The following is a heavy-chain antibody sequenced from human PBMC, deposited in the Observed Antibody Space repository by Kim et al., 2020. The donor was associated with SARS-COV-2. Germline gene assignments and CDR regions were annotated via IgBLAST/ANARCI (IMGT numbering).Heavy chain of an antibody. Sequence: GGSLRLSCAASGFTFSSYAMSWVRQAPGKGLEWVSAISGSGGSTYYADSVKGRFTISRDNSKNTLYLQMNSLRAEDTAVYYCAKDLLGYCSSTSCLGALYWGQGTLVTVSS. J-gene: IGHJ4*02. V-gene: IGHV3-23*01. D-gene: IGHD2-2*01. CDR1: GFTFSSYA. CDR3: AKDLLGYCSSTSCLGALY. CDR2: ISGSGGST.